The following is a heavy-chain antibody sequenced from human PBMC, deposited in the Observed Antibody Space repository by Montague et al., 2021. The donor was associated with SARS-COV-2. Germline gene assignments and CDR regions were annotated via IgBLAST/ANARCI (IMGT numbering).Heavy chain of an antibody. J-gene: IGHJ6*02. Sequence: SETLSLTCAVYGGSFSGSHWTWIRQSPGKGLEWIGEINNSGSVNYSPSLKSRVTISVDTSRNQFSLKVTSVTAADTAVYYCARERWNIVIVPPVEYGMDVWGQGTPVTVSS. CDR3: ARERWNIVIVPPVEYGMDV. D-gene: IGHD2/OR15-2a*01. CDR1: GGSFSGSH. V-gene: IGHV4-34*01. CDR2: INNSGSV.